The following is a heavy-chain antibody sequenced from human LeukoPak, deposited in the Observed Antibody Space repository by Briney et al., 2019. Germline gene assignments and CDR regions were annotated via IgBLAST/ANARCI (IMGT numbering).Heavy chain of an antibody. CDR1: GYTFTGYY. J-gene: IGHJ4*02. D-gene: IGHD6-13*01. Sequence: ASVKVSCKASGYTFTGYYMHWVRQAPGQGLEWMGWINPNSGGTNYAQKFQGRVTMTRDTSISTAYMELSRLRSDDTAVYYCARQTSLSSSLPTPDYWGQGTLVTVSS. V-gene: IGHV1-2*02. CDR2: INPNSGGT. CDR3: ARQTSLSSSLPTPDY.